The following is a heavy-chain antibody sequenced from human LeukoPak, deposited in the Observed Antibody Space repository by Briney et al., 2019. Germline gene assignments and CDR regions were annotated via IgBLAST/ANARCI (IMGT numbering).Heavy chain of an antibody. V-gene: IGHV1-69*05. D-gene: IGHD1-26*01. CDR3: ATLGSRELCRTDY. Sequence: GASVTVSCKASGGTFSSYAISWVRQAPGQGLEWMGGIIPIFGTANYAQKFQGRVTITTDESTSTAYMELSSLRSEDTAVYYCATLGSRELCRTDYWGQGTLVTVSS. J-gene: IGHJ4*02. CDR1: GGTFSSYA. CDR2: IIPIFGTA.